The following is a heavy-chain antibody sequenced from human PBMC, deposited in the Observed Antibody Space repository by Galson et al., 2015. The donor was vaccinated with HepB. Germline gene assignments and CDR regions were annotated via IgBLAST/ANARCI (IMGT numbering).Heavy chain of an antibody. D-gene: IGHD2-15*01. CDR3: ARDRGGIVVVVAATLDY. CDR2: ISYDGSNK. J-gene: IGHJ4*02. CDR1: GFTFSSYA. V-gene: IGHV3-30-3*01. Sequence: SLRLSCAASGFTFSSYAMHWVRQAPGKGLEWVAVISYDGSNKYYADSVKGRFTISRDNSKNTLYLQMNSLRAEDTAVYYCARDRGGIVVVVAATLDYWGQGTLVTVSS.